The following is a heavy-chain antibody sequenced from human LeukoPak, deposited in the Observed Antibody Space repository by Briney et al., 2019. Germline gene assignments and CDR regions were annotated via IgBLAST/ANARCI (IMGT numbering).Heavy chain of an antibody. CDR1: GFTFDDYA. V-gene: IGHV3-9*01. D-gene: IGHD4-23*01. CDR3: VSYAGDY. J-gene: IGHJ4*02. CDR2: ISWNSGSI. Sequence: GGSLRLSCAASGFTFDDYAMHWVRHAPGKGLEWVSGISWNSGSIGYADSVKGRFTISRDNAKNSLYLQMNSLRAEDTALYYCVSYAGDYWGQGTLVTVSS.